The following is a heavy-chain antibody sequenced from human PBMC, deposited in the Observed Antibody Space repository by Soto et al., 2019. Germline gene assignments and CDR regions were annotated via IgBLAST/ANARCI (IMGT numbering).Heavy chain of an antibody. J-gene: IGHJ5*02. D-gene: IGHD3-9*01. CDR1: GGSITSNW. V-gene: IGHV4-4*02. CDR3: VINDWYRFDP. CDR2: IYHNGRF. Sequence: QVQLQESGPGLGNPSGTLSLTCAVSGGSITSNWRRWVRQPPGKGLEWIGEIYHNGRFNYNPSLRSRLTISIDKSKNPVSLNLTSVTAADTAGQDGVINDWYRFDPLGAGTLVTVSS.